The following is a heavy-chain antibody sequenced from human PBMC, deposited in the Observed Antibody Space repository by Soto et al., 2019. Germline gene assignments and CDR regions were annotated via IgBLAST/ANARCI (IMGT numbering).Heavy chain of an antibody. V-gene: IGHV3-74*01. D-gene: IGHD3-22*01. Sequence: GGSLRLSCAASGFTFGNYWMHWVRQAPGKGLVWVSRVNPDGSGATYADSVKGRFTISRDNAKNTLYLQMNSLRSEDTAVYYCARDFSPTYYYDSSGYPEGYWGQGTLVTVSS. CDR1: GFTFGNYW. CDR3: ARDFSPTYYYDSSGYPEGY. CDR2: VNPDGSGA. J-gene: IGHJ4*02.